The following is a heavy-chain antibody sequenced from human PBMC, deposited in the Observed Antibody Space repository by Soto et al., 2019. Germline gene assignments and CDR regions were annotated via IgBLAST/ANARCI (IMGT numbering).Heavy chain of an antibody. J-gene: IGHJ4*02. CDR2: INAGNGNT. Sequence: QVQLVQSGAEVKKPGASVKVSCKASGYTFTSYAMHWVRQAPGQRLEWMGWINAGNGNTKYSQKFQGRVTITRDTSASTAYMEPSSLRSEDTAVYFCSRGGGELELSFDYWGQGTLVTVSS. CDR1: GYTFTSYA. CDR3: SRGGGELELSFDY. D-gene: IGHD1-7*01. V-gene: IGHV1-3*01.